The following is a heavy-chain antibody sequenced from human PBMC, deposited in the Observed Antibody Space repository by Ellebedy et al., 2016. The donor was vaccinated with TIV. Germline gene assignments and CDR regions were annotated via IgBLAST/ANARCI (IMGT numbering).Heavy chain of an antibody. J-gene: IGHJ3*02. V-gene: IGHV3-66*01. D-gene: IGHD1-26*01. CDR3: ARKGADYDAFDI. CDR1: GFTVSSNY. Sequence: GESLKISCAASGFTVSSNYMSWVRQAPGKGLEWVSVIYSGGSTYYADSVKGRFTISRDNSKNTLDLQMNSLRAEDTAVYYCARKGADYDAFDIWGQGTMVTVSS. CDR2: IYSGGST.